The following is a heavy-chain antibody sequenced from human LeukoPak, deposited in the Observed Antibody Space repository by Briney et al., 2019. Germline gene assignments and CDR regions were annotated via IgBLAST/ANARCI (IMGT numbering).Heavy chain of an antibody. Sequence: GESLKISCKGSGYSFTSYWIGWVRQMPGKGLEWMGIIYPGDSDTRYSPSFQGQVTISADKSISTAYLQWSSLKASDTAMYYCARLEGLHYDILTGYHFDYWGQGTLVTVSS. J-gene: IGHJ4*02. CDR1: GYSFTSYW. CDR3: ARLEGLHYDILTGYHFDY. V-gene: IGHV5-51*01. D-gene: IGHD3-9*01. CDR2: IYPGDSDT.